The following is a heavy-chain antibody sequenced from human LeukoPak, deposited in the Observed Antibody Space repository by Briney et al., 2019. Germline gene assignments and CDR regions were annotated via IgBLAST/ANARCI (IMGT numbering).Heavy chain of an antibody. V-gene: IGHV4-34*01. CDR1: GGSFSGYY. D-gene: IGHD3-22*01. Sequence: SETLSLTCAVYGGSFSGYYWSWIRQPPGKGLEWIGEINHSGSTNYNPSLKSRVTISVDTSKNQFSLKLSSVTAADTAVYYCARVSYDRGYYYYYYMDVWGKGTTVTISS. J-gene: IGHJ6*03. CDR2: INHSGST. CDR3: ARVSYDRGYYYYYYMDV.